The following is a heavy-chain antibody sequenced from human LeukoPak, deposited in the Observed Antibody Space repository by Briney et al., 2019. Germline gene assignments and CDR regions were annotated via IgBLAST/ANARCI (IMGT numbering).Heavy chain of an antibody. CDR2: ITGSGGST. J-gene: IGHJ3*01. V-gene: IGHV3-23*01. CDR3: ARDRCGSIGCDNTFDL. Sequence: PGGSLRLSCAASGFTFSSYALSWVRQAPGEGLEWVSGITGSGGSTFYADSVKGRFTISRDNAKNSLYLQMNSLRAEDTAVYYCARDRCGSIGCDNTFDLWGQGPLVTVSS. D-gene: IGHD2-21*01. CDR1: GFTFSSYA.